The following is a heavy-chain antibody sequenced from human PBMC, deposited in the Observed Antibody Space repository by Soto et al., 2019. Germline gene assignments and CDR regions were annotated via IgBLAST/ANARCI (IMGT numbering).Heavy chain of an antibody. Sequence: QLQLQASGSGLVKPSQTLSLTCAVSGGSISSGGYSWSWIRQPPGKGLEWIGYIYHSGSTYYTPSVKSRVTISGDRSKNQFSLKLSSVTAADTAVYYFARGYDSTKMDYWGQGTMVTVSS. J-gene: IGHJ4*02. V-gene: IGHV4-30-2*01. D-gene: IGHD3-22*01. CDR3: ARGYDSTKMDY. CDR1: GGSISSGGYS. CDR2: IYHSGST.